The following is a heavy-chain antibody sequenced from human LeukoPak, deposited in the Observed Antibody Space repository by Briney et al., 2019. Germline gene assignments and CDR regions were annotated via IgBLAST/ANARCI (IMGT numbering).Heavy chain of an antibody. CDR2: ISGDGGRT. V-gene: IGHV3-43*02. J-gene: IGHJ4*02. D-gene: IGHD5/OR15-5a*01. Sequence: GGSLRLSCAASGFIFSDYNMHWIRQVPGKGLEWVSIISGDGGRTSYADSVKGRVTISRDNSKNSLYLQMNSLRTEDTAFYYCAKDVSGSIDSWGQGTLVTVSS. CDR1: GFIFSDYN. CDR3: AKDVSGSIDS.